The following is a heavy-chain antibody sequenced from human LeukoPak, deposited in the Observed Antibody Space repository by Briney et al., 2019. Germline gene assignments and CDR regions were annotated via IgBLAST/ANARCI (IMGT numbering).Heavy chain of an antibody. D-gene: IGHD1-26*01. CDR3: ARDSDGRGYFDD. CDR2: IYHSGST. V-gene: IGHV4-38-2*02. CDR1: GYSISSGYY. Sequence: PSETLSLTCAVSGYSISSGYYWGWIRQPPGKGLEWIGSIYHSGSTNYNPSLKSRVTISVDTSKNQFSLKLTSVTAADTAVYYCARDSDGRGYFDDWGQGTLVTVSS. J-gene: IGHJ4*02.